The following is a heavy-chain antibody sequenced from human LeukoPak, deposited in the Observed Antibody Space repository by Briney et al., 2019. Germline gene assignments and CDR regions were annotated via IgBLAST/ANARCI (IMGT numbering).Heavy chain of an antibody. J-gene: IGHJ5*02. D-gene: IGHD2-21*02. CDR3: ARLYCGGDCYPGWFDP. CDR1: GGSFSSYY. V-gene: IGHV4-59*08. CDR2: IYYSGST. Sequence: NPSETLSLTCAVYGGSFSSYYWSWIRQPPGKGLEWIGYIYYSGSTNYNPSLKSRVTISVDTSKNQFSLKLSSVTAADTAVYYCARLYCGGDCYPGWFDPWGQGTLVTVSS.